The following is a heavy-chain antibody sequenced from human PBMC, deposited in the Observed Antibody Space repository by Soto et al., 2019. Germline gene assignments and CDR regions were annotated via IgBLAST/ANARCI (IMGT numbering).Heavy chain of an antibody. CDR2: VFYSGAT. J-gene: IGHJ4*02. CDR3: ARAGFSYGHLLF. V-gene: IGHV4-30-4*01. CDR1: GGPIKTGDYY. Sequence: SETLSLTCNVSGGPIKTGDYYWNWIRQPPGKGLEWIGYVFYSGATNYSPSLKSRAAISMDTSKNQFSLSLTSVTAADTAVYYCARAGFSYGHLLFWGQGIRVTVSS. D-gene: IGHD3-10*01.